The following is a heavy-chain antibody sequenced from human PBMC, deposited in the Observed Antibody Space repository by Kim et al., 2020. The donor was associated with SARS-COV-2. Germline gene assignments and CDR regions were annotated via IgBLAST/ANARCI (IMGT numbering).Heavy chain of an antibody. CDR1: GGSISSYY. CDR2: IYYSGST. V-gene: IGHV4-59*13. J-gene: IGHJ5*02. D-gene: IGHD6-19*01. Sequence: SETLSLTCTVSGGSISSYYWSWIRQPPGKGLEWIGYIYYSGSTNYNPSLKSRVTISVDTSKNQFSLKLSSVTAADTAVYYCARGPWHGGWFWFDPWGQGTLVTVSS. CDR3: ARGPWHGGWFWFDP.